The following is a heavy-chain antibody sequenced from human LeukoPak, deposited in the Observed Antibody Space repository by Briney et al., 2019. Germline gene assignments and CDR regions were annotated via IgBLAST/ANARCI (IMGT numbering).Heavy chain of an antibody. CDR3: AKDSTHDYFYNYMDA. Sequence: GGSLRLSCAAPGFTFSSYAMTWVRQAPGKGLEWVSVITGSGDSTYYADSVTGRFTISRDNSKNTLYLQMKSLGAEDTALYYCAKDSTHDYFYNYMDAWGKGTTVTVTS. D-gene: IGHD5/OR15-5a*01. CDR1: GFTFSSYA. J-gene: IGHJ6*03. CDR2: ITGSGDST. V-gene: IGHV3-23*01.